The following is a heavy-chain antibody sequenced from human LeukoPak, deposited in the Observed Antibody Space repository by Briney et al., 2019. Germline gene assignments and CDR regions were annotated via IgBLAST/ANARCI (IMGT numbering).Heavy chain of an antibody. J-gene: IGHJ4*02. D-gene: IGHD6-19*01. Sequence: ASVKVSCKASVYTFTGYYIHCVRQAPGQGLEWMGWINPNSGGTNYAQKFQGRVSMARDTSISTAYMELSRLRSDDTAVYYCARVLSRGSSGWYYFDYWGQGALVTVSS. CDR3: ARVLSRGSSGWYYFDY. CDR2: INPNSGGT. V-gene: IGHV1-2*02. CDR1: VYTFTGYY.